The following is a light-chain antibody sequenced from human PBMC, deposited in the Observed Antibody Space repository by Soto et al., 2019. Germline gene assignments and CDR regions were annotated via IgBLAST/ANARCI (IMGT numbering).Light chain of an antibody. CDR2: GAS. Sequence: EIVLTHSPATLSLSPGEIATLSCRASQSVNNYLAWYQQKPGQAPRLLIYGASSRATGIPDRFSGSGSGTDFTLTISSLQPDDFATYYCQQYNSYSGTFGQGTKVDIK. V-gene: IGKV3D-15*01. CDR1: QSVNNY. J-gene: IGKJ1*01. CDR3: QQYNSYSGT.